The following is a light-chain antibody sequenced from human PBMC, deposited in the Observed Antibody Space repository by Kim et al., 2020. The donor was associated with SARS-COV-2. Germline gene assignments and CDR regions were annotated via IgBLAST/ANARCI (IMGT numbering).Light chain of an antibody. J-gene: IGKJ3*01. CDR1: QDIGSY. CDR3: LRYNIVPPSLT. V-gene: IGKV1-33*01. Sequence: DIQMTQSPASLSASVGDRVTITCQASQDIGSYLNWYQQKLGKAPKLLIYDASDLETGVPSRFSGSGSGTDFSFTISNLQPEDFATYYCLRYNIVPPSLTFGPGTKVDIK. CDR2: DAS.